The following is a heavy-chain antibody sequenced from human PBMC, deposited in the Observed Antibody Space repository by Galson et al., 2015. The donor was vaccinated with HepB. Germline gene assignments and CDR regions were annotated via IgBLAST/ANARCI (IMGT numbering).Heavy chain of an antibody. Sequence: SLRLSCAASGFSLSNYGMHWVRQAPGKGLEWVAVISYDGDSTYYADSVKDRFTISRDNSKSTLSLQMNSLRAEDTAVYYCTKPRRMATVMDAFDIWGQGTMVTVSS. CDR3: TKPRRMATVMDAFDI. J-gene: IGHJ3*02. V-gene: IGHV3-30*18. D-gene: IGHD5-24*01. CDR1: GFSLSNYG. CDR2: ISYDGDST.